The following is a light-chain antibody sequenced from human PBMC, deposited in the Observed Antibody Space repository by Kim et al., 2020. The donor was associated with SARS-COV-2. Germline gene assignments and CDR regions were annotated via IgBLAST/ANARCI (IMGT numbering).Light chain of an antibody. J-gene: IGKJ1*01. CDR3: QQYNNWPPNT. Sequence: EIVMTQSPATLSVSPGERATLSCRASQNVNNNLAWYQQKPGQAPRLLLYGASTRATGIPARFSGSGSGTEFTLTISSLQSEDFAVYYCQQYNNWPPNTFGQGTKLEI. V-gene: IGKV3-15*01. CDR1: QNVNNN. CDR2: GAS.